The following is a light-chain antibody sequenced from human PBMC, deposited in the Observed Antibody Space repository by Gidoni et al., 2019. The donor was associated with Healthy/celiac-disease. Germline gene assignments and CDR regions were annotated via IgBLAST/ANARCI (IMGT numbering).Light chain of an antibody. CDR2: AAS. CDR1: QGISSY. Sequence: DIQLTQSPSFLSASVGDRVTITCRASQGISSYLAWYQQKPGKAPKLLIYAASTLQSGVPSRFSGSESGTEFTLTISSLQPEDFATYYCQQLNSYPRFGPGTKVDIQ. J-gene: IGKJ3*01. CDR3: QQLNSYPR. V-gene: IGKV1-9*01.